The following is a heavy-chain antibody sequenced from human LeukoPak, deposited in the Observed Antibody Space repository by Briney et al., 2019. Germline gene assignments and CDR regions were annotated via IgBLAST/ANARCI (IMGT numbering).Heavy chain of an antibody. D-gene: IGHD3-16*01. CDR2: IFSGGNT. J-gene: IGHJ4*02. V-gene: IGHV3-66*01. Sequence: GGSLRLSCAAFGVTVSGYWMNWVRQAPGKGLEWVSLIFSGGNTYYADSVRGIFTISRDNSKNTLYLQMNSLTAEDTAVYYCARASLGGYYFDFWGQGTLVTVSS. CDR1: GVTVSGYW. CDR3: ARASLGGYYFDF.